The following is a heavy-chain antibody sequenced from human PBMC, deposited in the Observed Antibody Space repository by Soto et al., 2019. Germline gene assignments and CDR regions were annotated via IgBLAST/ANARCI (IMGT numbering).Heavy chain of an antibody. D-gene: IGHD7-27*01. Sequence: PSETLSLTCAVYGGSFSGYYWSWIRQPPGKGLEWIGEINHSGSTNYNPSLKSRVTISVDTSKNQFSLKLSSVTAADTAVYYCARLGMSGAYYFDYWGQGTLVTVSS. J-gene: IGHJ4*02. CDR2: INHSGST. CDR3: ARLGMSGAYYFDY. V-gene: IGHV4-34*01. CDR1: GGSFSGYY.